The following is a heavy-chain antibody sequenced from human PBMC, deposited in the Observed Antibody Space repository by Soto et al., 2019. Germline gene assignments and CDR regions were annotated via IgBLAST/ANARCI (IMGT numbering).Heavy chain of an antibody. J-gene: IGHJ4*02. CDR3: ARVAPVAGTFYFDY. CDR1: GGTFSSYA. V-gene: IGHV1-69*13. D-gene: IGHD6-19*01. Sequence: GASVKVSCKASGGTFSSYAISWVRQAPGQGLEWMGGIIPIFGTANYAQKFQGRVTITADESTSTAYMGLSSLRSEDTAVYYCARVAPVAGTFYFDYWGQGTLVTVSS. CDR2: IIPIFGTA.